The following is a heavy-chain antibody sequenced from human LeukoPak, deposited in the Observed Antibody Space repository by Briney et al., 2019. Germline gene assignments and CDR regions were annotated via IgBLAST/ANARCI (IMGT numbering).Heavy chain of an antibody. D-gene: IGHD3-22*01. V-gene: IGHV3-48*04. J-gene: IGHJ5*02. CDR1: GFTFSSYS. Sequence: GGSLRLSCAASGFTFSSYSMNWVRQAPGKELEWVSYISSSSSTIYYADSVKGRFTISRDNAKNSLYLQMNSLRAEDTAVYYCARESLRSYYYDSSGSIAWGQGTLVTVSS. CDR2: ISSSSSTI. CDR3: ARESLRSYYYDSSGSIA.